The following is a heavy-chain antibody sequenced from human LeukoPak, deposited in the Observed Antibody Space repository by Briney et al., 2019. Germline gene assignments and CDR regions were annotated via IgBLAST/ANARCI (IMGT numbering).Heavy chain of an antibody. Sequence: GGSLRLSCAASGFNFRDYYLGWIRQALGKRLEWISYISGSGGARPYADSVKGRFIVSRDNAIDSLYLQMDNLGVEDTAVYYCARIGTTIAAGTADYWGQGTQVTVSS. V-gene: IGHV3-11*01. CDR2: ISGSGGAR. D-gene: IGHD6-13*01. J-gene: IGHJ4*02. CDR1: GFNFRDYY. CDR3: ARIGTTIAAGTADY.